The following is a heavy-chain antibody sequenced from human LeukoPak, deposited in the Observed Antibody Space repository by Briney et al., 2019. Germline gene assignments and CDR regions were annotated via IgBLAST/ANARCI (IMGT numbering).Heavy chain of an antibody. J-gene: IGHJ4*02. V-gene: IGHV1-2*02. D-gene: IGHD6-13*01. Sequence: ASVKVSCKASGYTFTGYYIHWVRQAPGQGLEWMGWINPNSGGTNYAQKFQGRVTMTRDTSISTAYMELSRLRSDDTAVYYCARGRIAAAGTVDYWGQGTLVTVSS. CDR3: ARGRIAAAGTVDY. CDR2: INPNSGGT. CDR1: GYTFTGYY.